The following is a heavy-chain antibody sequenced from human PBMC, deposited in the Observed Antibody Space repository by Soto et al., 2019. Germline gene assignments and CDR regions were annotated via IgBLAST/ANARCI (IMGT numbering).Heavy chain of an antibody. CDR2: IGTRGNTK. D-gene: IGHD4-17*01. CDR3: ARDGTEYYGEYYDY. V-gene: IGHV3-11*01. J-gene: IGHJ4*02. Sequence: QVQLVESGGGLVKPGGSLRLSCATSGFTFSDYYMSWIRQAPGKGLEWVSYIGTRGNTKYYADSVRGRFTISRDNAKNSLYLQMNCLRAEDTAVYYCARDGTEYYGEYYDYWGQGIPVTVSS. CDR1: GFTFSDYY.